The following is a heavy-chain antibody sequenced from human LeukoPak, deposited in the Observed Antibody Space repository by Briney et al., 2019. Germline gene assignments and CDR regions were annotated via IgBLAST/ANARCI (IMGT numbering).Heavy chain of an antibody. Sequence: SVKVSCKASGGTFSSYTISWVRQAPGQGLEWMGRIIPILGIANYAQKFQGRVTITADKSTSTAYMELSSLRSEDTAVYYCARVSRTIIAARQFYYMDVWGQGTLVTVSS. CDR2: IIPILGIA. D-gene: IGHD6-6*01. J-gene: IGHJ4*02. CDR1: GGTFSSYT. V-gene: IGHV1-69*10. CDR3: ARVSRTIIAARQFYYMDV.